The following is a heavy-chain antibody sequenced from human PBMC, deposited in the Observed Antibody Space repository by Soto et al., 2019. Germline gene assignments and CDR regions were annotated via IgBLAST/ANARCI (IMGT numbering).Heavy chain of an antibody. Sequence: PGGSLRLSCAASGFTFDDYAMHWVRQVPGKGLEWVSGINWNSGSIGYGDSVKGRFAISRDNAKNSLHLQMNSLSAEDTAFYYCVKDESINWYSGHFRHWGQGNLVTVSS. CDR3: VKDESINWYSGHFRH. D-gene: IGHD6-13*01. CDR1: GFTFDDYA. J-gene: IGHJ1*01. CDR2: INWNSGSI. V-gene: IGHV3-9*01.